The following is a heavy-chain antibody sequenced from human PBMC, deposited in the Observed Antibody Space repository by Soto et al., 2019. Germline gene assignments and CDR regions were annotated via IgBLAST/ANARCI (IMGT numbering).Heavy chain of an antibody. CDR3: AREGQAPYYYYGMDV. V-gene: IGHV1-18*01. CDR1: GYTFTNYG. J-gene: IGHJ6*02. Sequence: QVQVVQSGDEVKKPGASVKVSCKASGYTFTNYGFSWVRQAPGQGLEWMGWISGYNGNTKYAEKFQGRVTMTTDTSTSTANRKLRSLRSDETAVYYCAREGQAPYYYYGMDVWGQGTAVTVSS. CDR2: ISGYNGNT.